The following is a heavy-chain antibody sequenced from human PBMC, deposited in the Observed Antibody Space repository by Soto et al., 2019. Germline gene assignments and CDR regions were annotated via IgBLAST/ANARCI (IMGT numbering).Heavy chain of an antibody. V-gene: IGHV4-59*01. CDR1: GGSISSYY. D-gene: IGHD3-10*01. CDR3: ARAPRGNYGYPSYFDY. CDR2: IDYSGST. J-gene: IGHJ4*02. Sequence: SETLSLTCTVSGGSISSYYWSWIRQPPGKGLEWIGYIDYSGSTNYIPSLKSRVTISVDTSKNQFSLKLSSVTAADTAVYYCARAPRGNYGYPSYFDYWGQGTLVTVSS.